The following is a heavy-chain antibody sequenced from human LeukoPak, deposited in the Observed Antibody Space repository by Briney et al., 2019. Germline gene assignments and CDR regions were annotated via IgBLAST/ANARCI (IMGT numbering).Heavy chain of an antibody. CDR3: ARELEGYCSGGSCYPFDY. CDR1: GYTFTSYG. Sequence: ASVTVSCKSSGYTFTSYGISWVRQAPAQGLEWMGWISAYNGNTNYAQKLQGRLTMITDTSTSTAYMELRSLRSDDTAVYYCARELEGYCSGGSCYPFDYWGRGTLVTVSS. D-gene: IGHD2-15*01. J-gene: IGHJ4*02. V-gene: IGHV1-18*01. CDR2: ISAYNGNT.